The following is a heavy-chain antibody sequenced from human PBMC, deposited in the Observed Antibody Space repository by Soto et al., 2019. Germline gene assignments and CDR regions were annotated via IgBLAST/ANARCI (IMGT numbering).Heavy chain of an antibody. D-gene: IGHD2-21*01. J-gene: IGHJ4*02. CDR3: ARIAGEYRGGYPWPFDS. CDR1: GYTFTTYG. Sequence: QVQLVQSGAEVKKPGASVKVSCKASGYTFTTYGITWVRQAPGQGPEWMGWISGYNANTNYAQKLQGRVTMTTDTSTSTAYMELRSLRSDDTAVYYCARIAGEYRGGYPWPFDSWGQGTLVTVSS. V-gene: IGHV1-18*01. CDR2: ISGYNANT.